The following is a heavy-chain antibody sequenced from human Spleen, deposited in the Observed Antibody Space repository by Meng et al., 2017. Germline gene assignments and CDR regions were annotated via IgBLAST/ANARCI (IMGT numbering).Heavy chain of an antibody. CDR1: GGSVTTYW. D-gene: IGHD3-10*01. CDR2: INTSGNT. J-gene: IGHJ5*02. CDR3: VRDARRFGELSWFDP. V-gene: IGHV4-4*07. Sequence: QVQWQESGPGLLKPSELLSLTCTVSGGSVTTYWWNWFRQPAGRGLEWIGRINTSGNTKYNPSLKSRVTMSLDTSKNQFSLTLGFVTAADTAVYYCVRDARRFGELSWFDPWGQGILVTVSS.